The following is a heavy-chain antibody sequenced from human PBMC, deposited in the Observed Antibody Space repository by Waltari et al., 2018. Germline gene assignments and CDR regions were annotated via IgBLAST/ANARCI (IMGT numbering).Heavy chain of an antibody. V-gene: IGHV4-34*01. CDR2: INHSGST. CDR1: GGSFSGYY. D-gene: IGHD3-10*01. Sequence: QVQLQQWGAGLLKPSETLSLTCAVYGGSFSGYYWSWIRQPPGKGLEWIGEINHSGSTNDNPSLNSRVTISVDTSKNQFSLKLSSVTAADTAVYYCARGYGSGSYWWDAFDIWGQGTMVTVSS. J-gene: IGHJ3*02. CDR3: ARGYGSGSYWWDAFDI.